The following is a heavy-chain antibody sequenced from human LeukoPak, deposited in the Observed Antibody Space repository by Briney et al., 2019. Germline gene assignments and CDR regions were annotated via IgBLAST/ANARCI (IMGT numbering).Heavy chain of an antibody. J-gene: IGHJ5*02. D-gene: IGHD4-17*01. CDR2: INHSGST. CDR1: GGSITSTSYF. Sequence: SETLSLTCTVSGGSITSTSYFWGWIRQPPGKGLEWIGEINHSGSTNYNPSLKSRVTISVDTSKNQFSLKLSSVTAADTAVYYCARGSATVDPNGGFDPWGQGTLVTVSS. CDR3: ARGSATVDPNGGFDP. V-gene: IGHV4-39*07.